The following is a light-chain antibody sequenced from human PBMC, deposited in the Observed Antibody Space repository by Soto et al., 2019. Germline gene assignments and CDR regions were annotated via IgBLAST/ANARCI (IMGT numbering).Light chain of an antibody. J-gene: IGKJ1*01. CDR3: QQSNNWWT. CDR1: QRVSSN. Sequence: EIVMTQSPATLSVSPGERATLSCRASQRVSSNLAWYQQKPGQAPRLLIYGASTRATGIQARFSGSGSGTEFTLTISSLQYEDFAVYYCQQSNNWWTFGQGTKVEIK. CDR2: GAS. V-gene: IGKV3-15*01.